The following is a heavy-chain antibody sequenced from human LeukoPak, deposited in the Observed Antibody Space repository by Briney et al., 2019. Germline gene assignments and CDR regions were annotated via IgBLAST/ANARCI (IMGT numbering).Heavy chain of an antibody. J-gene: IGHJ4*02. Sequence: SETLSLTCTVSGGSISSYYWSWIRQPPGKGLEWIGYIYYSGSTNYNPSLKSRVTISVDTSKNQFSLKLSSVTAADTAVYYCARDRGVLRFLEWSEAPFDYWGQGTLVTVSS. CDR2: IYYSGST. D-gene: IGHD3-3*01. CDR1: GGSISSYY. V-gene: IGHV4-59*12. CDR3: ARDRGVLRFLEWSEAPFDY.